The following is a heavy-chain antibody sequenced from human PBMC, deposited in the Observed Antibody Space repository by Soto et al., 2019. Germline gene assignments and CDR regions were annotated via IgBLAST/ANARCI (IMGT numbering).Heavy chain of an antibody. V-gene: IGHV4-61*01. CDR2: IYYSGST. CDR1: GGSVSSGSYY. D-gene: IGHD1-26*01. Sequence: SLTCTVSGGSVSSGSYYWSWIRQPPGKGLEWIGYIYYSGSTNYNPSLKSRVTISVDTSKNQFSLKLSSVTAADTAVYYCARAAGATVYGMDVWGQGTTVTVSS. J-gene: IGHJ6*02. CDR3: ARAAGATVYGMDV.